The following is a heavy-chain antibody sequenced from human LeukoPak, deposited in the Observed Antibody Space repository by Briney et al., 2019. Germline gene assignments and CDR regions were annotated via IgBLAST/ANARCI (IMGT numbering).Heavy chain of an antibody. CDR1: GVTLRNYW. Sequence: GRSLRLSCATSGVTLRNYWMSWVRHAPGKRREWVTNINQDGDEKYYADSVKGRVTISRDNAKNSLYLQLNSLRADDTAVYYCARPYACNHDHSGYGYWGRGTLVTVSS. J-gene: IGHJ4*02. D-gene: IGHD5-12*01. CDR3: ARPYACNHDHSGYGY. V-gene: IGHV3-7*02. CDR2: INQDGDEK.